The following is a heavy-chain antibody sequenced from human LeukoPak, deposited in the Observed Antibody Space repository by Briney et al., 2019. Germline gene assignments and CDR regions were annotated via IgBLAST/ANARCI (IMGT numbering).Heavy chain of an antibody. CDR1: GGSFSGYY. CDR2: INHSGST. V-gene: IGHV4-34*01. Sequence: PSETLSLTCAVYGGSFSGYYWSWIRQPPGKGLEWIGEINHSGSTNYNPSLKSRVTISVDTSKNQFSLKLSSVTAADTAVYYCARVATTPYYYMDVWGKGTTVTVSS. CDR3: ARVATTPYYYMDV. J-gene: IGHJ6*03. D-gene: IGHD5-12*01.